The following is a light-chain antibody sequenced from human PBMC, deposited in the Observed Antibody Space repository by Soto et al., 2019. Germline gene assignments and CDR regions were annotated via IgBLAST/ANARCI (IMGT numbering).Light chain of an antibody. V-gene: IGKV1-5*03. CDR3: QQYDSYSYT. CDR2: KAS. CDR1: EDVSQW. Sequence: PSTLSASVGDTVTITCRATEDVSQWLAWYQQKPGQAPKLLIYKASTLETGVPSRFSGRGSGTEFILTIRDLQPDDFATYYCQQYDSYSYTFGQGTKVDIK. J-gene: IGKJ2*01.